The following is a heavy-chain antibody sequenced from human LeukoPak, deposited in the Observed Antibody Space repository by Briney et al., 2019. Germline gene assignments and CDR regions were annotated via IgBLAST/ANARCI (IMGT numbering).Heavy chain of an antibody. CDR3: ARGGGEIWNDNY. D-gene: IGHD1-1*01. CDR1: GFTFSSYA. CDR2: ISSSSSYI. Sequence: GGSLRLSCAASGFTFSSYAMSWVRQAPGKGLEWVSSISSSSSYIYYADSVKGRFTISRDNAKNSLYLQMNSLRAEDTAVYYCARGGGEIWNDNYWGQGTLVTVSS. J-gene: IGHJ4*02. V-gene: IGHV3-21*01.